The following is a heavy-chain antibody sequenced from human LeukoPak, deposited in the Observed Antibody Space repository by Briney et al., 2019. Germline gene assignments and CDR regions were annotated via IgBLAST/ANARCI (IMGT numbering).Heavy chain of an antibody. V-gene: IGHV3-21*04. CDR1: GFTFSSYS. D-gene: IGHD4-17*01. CDR3: ARVGSRGDYGDY. CDR2: ISSSSSYI. Sequence: GGSLRLSCAASGFTFSSYSMNWVRQAPGKALEWVSSISSSSSYIYYADSVKGRFTISRDNAKNSLYLQMNSLRAEDTAVYYCARVGSRGDYGDYWGQGTLVTVSS. J-gene: IGHJ4*02.